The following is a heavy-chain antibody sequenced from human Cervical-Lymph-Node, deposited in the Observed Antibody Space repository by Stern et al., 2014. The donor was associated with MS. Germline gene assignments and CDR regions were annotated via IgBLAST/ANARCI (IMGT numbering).Heavy chain of an antibody. CDR1: GFTFSSYG. CDR3: ARNPGTYSYDSSGYPNY. Sequence: QVQLVQSGGGVVQPGRSLRLSCVASGFTFSSYGIHWVRQAPGKGLEWLAVISHDGSHQYYAGSVKGRFTISRGNSKNTLYLQMNSLRPEDTAVYYCARNPGTYSYDSSGYPNYWGQGTLVTVSS. V-gene: IGHV3-30*03. CDR2: ISHDGSHQ. D-gene: IGHD3-22*01. J-gene: IGHJ4*02.